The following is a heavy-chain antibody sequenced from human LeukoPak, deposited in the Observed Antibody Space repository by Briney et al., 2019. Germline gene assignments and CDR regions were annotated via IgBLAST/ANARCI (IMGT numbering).Heavy chain of an antibody. J-gene: IGHJ4*02. V-gene: IGHV3-7*01. Sequence: PGGPLRLSCAASGFTFSNYWMSWVRQTPGKGLEWVANIKEDGSVKYYVDSVKGRFTISRDNARSSLYLQMNTLRAEDTAVYYCAREATLASYWGQGTLVTVSS. D-gene: IGHD3-3*02. CDR3: AREATLASY. CDR1: GFTFSNYW. CDR2: IKEDGSVK.